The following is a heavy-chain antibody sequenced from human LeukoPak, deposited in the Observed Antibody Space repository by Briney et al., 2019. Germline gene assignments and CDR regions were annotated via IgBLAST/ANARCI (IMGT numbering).Heavy chain of an antibody. V-gene: IGHV3-23*01. CDR1: GFTFSNYA. Sequence: AGGSPRLSCAASGFTFSNYAMSWVRKAPGKALECVSTIKGSGGSTYCAASVKGRFIISRDNSKNTLYLQMKSLRAEDTAVYYCAKDFNGYDILTALFDSWGQGIVVTVSS. CDR2: IKGSGGST. CDR3: AKDFNGYDILTALFDS. J-gene: IGHJ4*02. D-gene: IGHD3-9*01.